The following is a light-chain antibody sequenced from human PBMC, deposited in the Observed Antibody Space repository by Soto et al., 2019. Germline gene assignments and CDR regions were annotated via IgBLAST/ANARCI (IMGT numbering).Light chain of an antibody. CDR3: SSYTSSTTLSVV. CDR1: SSDVGGYNY. V-gene: IGLV2-14*01. Sequence: QSALTQPASVSGSPGQSITISCTGTSSDVGGYNYVSWYQQHPGKAPKLMIYGVTNRPSGVSNRFSGSKSGNTASLTISGLQAEDEADYYCSSYTSSTTLSVVFGGGPKLTVL. CDR2: GVT. J-gene: IGLJ2*01.